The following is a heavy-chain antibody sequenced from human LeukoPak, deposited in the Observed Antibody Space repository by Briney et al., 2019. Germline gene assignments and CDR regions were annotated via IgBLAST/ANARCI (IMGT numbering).Heavy chain of an antibody. CDR1: GFTFSTYW. CDR3: ARGLGGVGAY. J-gene: IGHJ4*02. V-gene: IGHV3-74*01. D-gene: IGHD7-27*01. Sequence: PGGSLRLSCAASGFTFSTYWMYWVRQAPGKGLVWVSQINSDGSTTNYVDSVKGRFTISRDNARNTLYLQMNSLRDEDTAVYYCARGLGGVGAYWGQGTLVTVSS. CDR2: INSDGSTT.